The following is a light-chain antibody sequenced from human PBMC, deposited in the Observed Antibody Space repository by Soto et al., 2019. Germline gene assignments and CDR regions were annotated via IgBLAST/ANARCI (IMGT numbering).Light chain of an antibody. Sequence: EIVLTQSPATLSSSPGERATLSCRASQGVSTYLAWDQQKPSQAPRLLIDHTSNRAAGGPTRFSGSVSGTDFTRTISSLEPEDFAIYYCQQRDNWPPTWTFGQGTKVDIK. CDR1: QGVSTY. CDR2: HTS. CDR3: QQRDNWPPTWT. J-gene: IGKJ1*01. V-gene: IGKV3-11*01.